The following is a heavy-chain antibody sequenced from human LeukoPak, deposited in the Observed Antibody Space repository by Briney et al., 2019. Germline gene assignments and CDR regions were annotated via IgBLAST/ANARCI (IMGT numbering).Heavy chain of an antibody. D-gene: IGHD6-19*01. CDR2: ISWNSGSI. Sequence: GGSLRLSCAASGFTFDDYAMHWVRQAPGKGLEWVSGISWNSGSIGYADSVKGRFTISRDNAKNSLYLQMNSLRAEDTAVYYCAKEGYSSGWSNWFDPWGQGTLVTVSS. CDR3: AKEGYSSGWSNWFDP. J-gene: IGHJ5*02. CDR1: GFTFDDYA. V-gene: IGHV3-9*01.